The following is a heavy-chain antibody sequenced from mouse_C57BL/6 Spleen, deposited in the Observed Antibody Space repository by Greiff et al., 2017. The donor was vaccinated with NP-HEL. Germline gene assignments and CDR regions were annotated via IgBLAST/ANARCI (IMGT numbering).Heavy chain of an antibody. CDR1: GYTFTSYW. V-gene: IGHV1-52*01. CDR2: IDPSDSEI. Sequence: VQLQQPGAELVRPGSSVKLSCKASGYTFTSYWMHWVKQRPLQGLEWIGNIDPSDSEIHYNHTFKDKATLTVEKSSNTAYMQISSLASEDSAVYYSARGDDYDMDYWGQGATVTVSS. J-gene: IGHJ4*01. D-gene: IGHD2-13*01. CDR3: ARGDDYDMDY.